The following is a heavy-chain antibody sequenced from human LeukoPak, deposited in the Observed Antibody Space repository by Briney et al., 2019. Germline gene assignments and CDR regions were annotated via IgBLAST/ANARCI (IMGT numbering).Heavy chain of an antibody. CDR2: IRSKANSYAT. D-gene: IGHD3-10*01. Sequence: GGSLRLSCAASGFTFSGSAMHWVRQASGKGLGWVGRIRSKANSYATAYAASVKGRFTISRDDSKNTAYLQMNSLKTEDTAVYYCTRPSDYGSGTIDYWGQGTLVTVSS. CDR3: TRPSDYGSGTIDY. J-gene: IGHJ4*02. V-gene: IGHV3-73*01. CDR1: GFTFSGSA.